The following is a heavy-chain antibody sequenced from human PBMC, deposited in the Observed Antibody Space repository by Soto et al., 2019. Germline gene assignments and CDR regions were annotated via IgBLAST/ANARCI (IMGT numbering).Heavy chain of an antibody. D-gene: IGHD4-17*01. Sequence: GGSLRLSCAASGSTFSSYAMHWVRQAPGKGLEWVAVISYDGSNKYYADSVKGRFTISRDNSKNTLYPQMNSLRAEDTAVYYCARRVTTVVTSESRFDYWGQGTLVTVSS. V-gene: IGHV3-30-3*01. CDR2: ISYDGSNK. CDR3: ARRVTTVVTSESRFDY. CDR1: GSTFSSYA. J-gene: IGHJ4*02.